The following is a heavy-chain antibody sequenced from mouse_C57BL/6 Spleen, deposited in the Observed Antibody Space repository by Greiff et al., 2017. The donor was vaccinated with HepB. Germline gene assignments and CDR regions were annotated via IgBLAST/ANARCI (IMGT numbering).Heavy chain of an antibody. CDR3: ARSPYGYDEGFAY. D-gene: IGHD2-2*01. Sequence: EVQLQQSGPELVKPGASVKISCKASGYSFTGYYMNWVKQSPEKSLEWIGEINPSTGGTTYNQKFKAKATLTVDKSSSTAYMQLKSLTSEDSAVYYCARSPYGYDEGFAYWGQGTLVTVSA. V-gene: IGHV1-42*01. CDR2: INPSTGGT. J-gene: IGHJ3*01. CDR1: GYSFTGYY.